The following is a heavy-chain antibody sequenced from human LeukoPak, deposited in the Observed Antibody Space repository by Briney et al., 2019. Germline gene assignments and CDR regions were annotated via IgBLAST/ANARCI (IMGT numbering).Heavy chain of an antibody. J-gene: IGHJ3*02. CDR3: ARARKTKGIAAAGSLFDI. D-gene: IGHD6-13*01. CDR2: TYQSGST. CDR1: GGSISTSNYY. Sequence: SETLSLTCTVSGGSISTSNYYWGWIRQPPGKGLEWIGETYQSGSTNYNPSLKSRVTISVDKPKNQFSLKLSSVTAADTAVYYCARARKTKGIAAAGSLFDIWGQGTMVTVSS. V-gene: IGHV4-39*07.